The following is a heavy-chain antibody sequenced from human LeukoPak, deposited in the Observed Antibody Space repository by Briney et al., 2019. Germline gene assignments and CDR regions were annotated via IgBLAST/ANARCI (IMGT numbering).Heavy chain of an antibody. CDR3: ARGVVTTRGWFDP. V-gene: IGHV4-38-2*01. CDR1: GYSISSGYY. CDR2: IYHSGST. Sequence: SETLSLTCAVSGYSISSGYYWGWIRQPPGKGLEWIGSIYHSGSTYYNPSLKSRVTISVDTSENQFSLKLSSVTAADTAVYYCARGVVTTRGWFDPWGQGTLVTVSS. D-gene: IGHD4-11*01. J-gene: IGHJ5*02.